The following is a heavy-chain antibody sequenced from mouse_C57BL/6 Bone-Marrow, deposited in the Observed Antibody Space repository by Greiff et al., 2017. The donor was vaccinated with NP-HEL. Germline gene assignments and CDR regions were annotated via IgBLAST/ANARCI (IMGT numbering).Heavy chain of an antibody. V-gene: IGHV10-1*01. Sequence: EVQLVESGGGLVQPKGSLKLSCAASGFSFNTYAMNWVRQAPGKGLEWVARIRSKSNNYATYYADSVKDRFTISRDDSESMLYLQMNNLKTKDTAMYDCVRHNRPPYYGSSYWYFDVWGTGTTVTVSS. J-gene: IGHJ1*03. CDR2: IRSKSNNYAT. CDR1: GFSFNTYA. CDR3: VRHNRPPYYGSSYWYFDV. D-gene: IGHD1-1*01.